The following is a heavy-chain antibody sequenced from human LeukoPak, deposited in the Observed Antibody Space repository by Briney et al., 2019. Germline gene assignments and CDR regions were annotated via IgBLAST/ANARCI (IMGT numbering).Heavy chain of an antibody. Sequence: SETLSLTCAVYGGSFSGYYWSWIRQPPGKGPEWIGEINHSGSTNYNPSLKSRVTISVDTSKNQFSLKLSSVTAADTAVYYCASGPVGFSYWGQGTLVTVSS. D-gene: IGHD1-26*01. CDR1: GGSFSGYY. CDR2: INHSGST. CDR3: ASGPVGFSY. J-gene: IGHJ4*02. V-gene: IGHV4-34*01.